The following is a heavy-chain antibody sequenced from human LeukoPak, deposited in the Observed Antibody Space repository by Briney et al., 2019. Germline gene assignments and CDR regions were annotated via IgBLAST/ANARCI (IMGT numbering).Heavy chain of an antibody. V-gene: IGHV1-18*01. J-gene: IGHJ4*02. Sequence: ASVKVSCKGSGYTFTKFGITWVRQAPGQGLEWMGWISTDNGDTKYAQKLQGRGTMTRDTSTNTAYMELRSLRSDDTAVYYCARDPSNSSGRYIFFDFWGQGTPVAASS. CDR2: ISTDNGDT. CDR1: GYTFTKFG. CDR3: ARDPSNSSGRYIFFDF. D-gene: IGHD6-13*01.